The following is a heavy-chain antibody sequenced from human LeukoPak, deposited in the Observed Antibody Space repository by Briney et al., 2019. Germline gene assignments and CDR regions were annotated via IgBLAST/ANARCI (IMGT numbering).Heavy chain of an antibody. CDR3: AKDSHYGDSLYNWFDP. CDR1: GFTFSSYG. J-gene: IGHJ5*02. CDR2: ISYDGSNK. Sequence: GRSLRLSCAASGFTFSSYGMHWVRQAPGKGLEWVAVISYDGSNKYYADSVKGRFTISRDNSKNTLYLQMNSLRAEDTAVYYCAKDSHYGDSLYNWFDPWGQGTLVTVSS. V-gene: IGHV3-30*18. D-gene: IGHD4-17*01.